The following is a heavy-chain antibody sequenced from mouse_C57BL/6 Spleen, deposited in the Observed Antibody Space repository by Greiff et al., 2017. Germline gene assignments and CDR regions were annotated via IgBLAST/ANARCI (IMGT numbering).Heavy chain of an antibody. CDR2: ISSGSSTI. J-gene: IGHJ4*01. Sequence: EVQGVESGGGLVKPGGSLKLPCAASGFTFSDYGMHWVRQAPEKGLEWVAYISSGSSTICYADTVKGRFTISRDNAKNTLFLQMTSLRSEDTAMYYCARGGGSSYPYYAMDYWGQGTSVTVSS. D-gene: IGHD1-1*01. V-gene: IGHV5-17*01. CDR3: ARGGGSSYPYYAMDY. CDR1: GFTFSDYG.